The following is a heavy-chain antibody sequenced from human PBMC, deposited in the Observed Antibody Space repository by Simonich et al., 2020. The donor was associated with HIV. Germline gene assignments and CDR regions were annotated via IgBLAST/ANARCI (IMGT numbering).Heavy chain of an antibody. D-gene: IGHD2-2*01. J-gene: IGHJ4*02. CDR1: GFTFRSYS. CDR2: ISSSSSYI. Sequence: EVQLVESGGGLVKPGGSLRLSCAASGFTFRSYSMNWGRQAPRKGLEWASSISSSSSYIYYADSVKVRFTISRDNAKNSLYLQMNSLRAEDTAVYYCARDGRKGSSTSCSDYWVQGTLVTVSS. CDR3: ARDGRKGSSTSCSDY. V-gene: IGHV3-21*01.